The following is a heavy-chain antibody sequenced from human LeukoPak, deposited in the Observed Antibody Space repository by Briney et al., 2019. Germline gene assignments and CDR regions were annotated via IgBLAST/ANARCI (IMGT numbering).Heavy chain of an antibody. J-gene: IGHJ4*02. CDR1: GFTFDDYA. V-gene: IGHV3-9*03. Sequence: PGRSLRLSCAASGFTFDDYAMHWVRQAPGKGLEWVSGISWNSGSIGYADSVKGRFTISRDNAKNSLYLQTNSLRAEDMALYYCATFDYWGQGTLVTVSS. CDR3: ATFDY. CDR2: ISWNSGSI.